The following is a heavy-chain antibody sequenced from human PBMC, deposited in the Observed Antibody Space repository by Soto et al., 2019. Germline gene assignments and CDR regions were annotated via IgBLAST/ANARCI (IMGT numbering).Heavy chain of an antibody. CDR3: ARGGLGYFDWLRIGWFDP. CDR2: INHSGST. D-gene: IGHD3-9*01. Sequence: QVQLQQWGAGLLKPSETLSLTCAVYGGSFSGYYWSWIRQPPGKGLEWIGEINHSGSTNYTPSLKSRVTISVDTSKNQFSLKLSSVTAAATAVYYFARGGLGYFDWLRIGWFDPWGQGTMVTVSS. J-gene: IGHJ5*02. V-gene: IGHV4-34*01. CDR1: GGSFSGYY.